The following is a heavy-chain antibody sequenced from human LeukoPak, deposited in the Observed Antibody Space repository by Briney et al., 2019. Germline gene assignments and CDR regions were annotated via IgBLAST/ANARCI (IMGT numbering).Heavy chain of an antibody. CDR3: TRILMGATSFDY. CDR1: GFTLSTYG. D-gene: IGHD1-26*01. J-gene: IGHJ4*02. CDR2: IWFDGSNK. V-gene: IGHV3-33*01. Sequence: PGGSLRLSCAASGFTLSTYGMHWVRQAPGKGLEWVALIWFDGSNKYHADSVKGRFTISRDKSKNTLYLQMNSLSAEDTALDYCTRILMGATSFDYWGQTTPVTVSS.